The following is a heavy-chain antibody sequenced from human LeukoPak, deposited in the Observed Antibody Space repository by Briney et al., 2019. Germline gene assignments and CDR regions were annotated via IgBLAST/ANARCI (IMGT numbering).Heavy chain of an antibody. CDR2: INHSGST. V-gene: IGHV4-34*01. Sequence: SETLSLTCAVYGGSFSGYYWNWIRQPPGKGLEWIGEINHSGSTNYNPSLKSRVTQSIDTSKNQFSLKLNSVTAADTAVYYCAGRDDYGDYNSDYWGQGTLVTVSS. J-gene: IGHJ4*02. D-gene: IGHD4-17*01. CDR1: GGSFSGYY. CDR3: AGRDDYGDYNSDY.